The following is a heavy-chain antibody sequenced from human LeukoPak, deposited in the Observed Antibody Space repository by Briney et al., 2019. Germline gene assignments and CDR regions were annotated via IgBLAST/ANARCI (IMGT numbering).Heavy chain of an antibody. CDR1: GFTFDDYG. J-gene: IGHJ4*02. D-gene: IGHD6-19*01. CDR3: ARDFFPRIAEAGTPPVVY. Sequence: GGSLRLSCATSGFTFDDYGMSWVRQAPGKGLEWVSGINWNGGSTGYADSVKGRFTISRDNAKNSLYLQMNSLRAEDTALYYCARDFFPRIAEAGTPPVVYWGQGTLVTGSS. V-gene: IGHV3-20*04. CDR2: INWNGGST.